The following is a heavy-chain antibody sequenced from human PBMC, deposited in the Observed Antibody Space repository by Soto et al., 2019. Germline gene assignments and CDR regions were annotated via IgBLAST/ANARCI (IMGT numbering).Heavy chain of an antibody. J-gene: IGHJ6*04. CDR1: GFTFSSYA. D-gene: IGHD1-20*01. CDR2: ISGSGGST. V-gene: IGHV3-23*01. Sequence: PGGSLRLSCAASGFTFSSYAMSWVRQARGKGLEWVSAISGSGGSTYYADSVKGRFTISRDDSKNTAYLQMNSLKTEDTAVYYCTRHITGTFVYGMDVWGKGTTVTFSS. CDR3: TRHITGTFVYGMDV.